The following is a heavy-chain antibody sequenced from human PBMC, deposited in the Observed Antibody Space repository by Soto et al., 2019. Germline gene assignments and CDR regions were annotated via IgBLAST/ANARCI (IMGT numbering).Heavy chain of an antibody. CDR3: ARAPTRPYCSGGSCVGGFDY. V-gene: IGHV1-69*01. CDR1: GGTFSSYA. J-gene: IGHJ4*02. CDR2: IIPIFGTA. D-gene: IGHD2-15*01. Sequence: QVQLVQSGAEVKKPGSSVKVSCKASGGTFSSYAISWVRQAPGQGLEWMGGIIPIFGTANYAQKFQGRVTITADESTSTAYMELSSLRSEDTAVYYCARAPTRPYCSGGSCVGGFDYWGQGTLVTVSS.